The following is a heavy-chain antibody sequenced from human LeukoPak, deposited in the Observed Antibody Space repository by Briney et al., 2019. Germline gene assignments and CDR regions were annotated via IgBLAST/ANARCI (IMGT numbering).Heavy chain of an antibody. J-gene: IGHJ4*02. CDR2: ISGSGGST. CDR1: GFTFSSYA. Sequence: PGGSLRLSCAASGFTFSSYAMNWVRQAPAKGLEWVSAISGSGGSTYYADSVKGRFTISRDNSKNTLYLQVNSLRAEDTAVYYCASGSGSYPYYFDYWGQGTLVTVSS. CDR3: ASGSGSYPYYFDY. V-gene: IGHV3-23*01. D-gene: IGHD1-26*01.